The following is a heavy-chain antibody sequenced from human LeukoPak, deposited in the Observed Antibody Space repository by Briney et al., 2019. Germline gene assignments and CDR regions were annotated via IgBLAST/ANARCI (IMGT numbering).Heavy chain of an antibody. J-gene: IGHJ4*02. CDR3: ARGPRDIVATIPLAYDY. CDR2: INHSGST. Sequence: PSETLSLTCAVYGGSFSGYYWSWIRQPPGKGLEWIGEINHSGSTNYNPSLKSRVTISVDTSKNQFSLKLSSVTAADTAVYYCARGPRDIVATIPLAYDYWGQGTPVTVSS. D-gene: IGHD5-12*01. V-gene: IGHV4-34*01. CDR1: GGSFSGYY.